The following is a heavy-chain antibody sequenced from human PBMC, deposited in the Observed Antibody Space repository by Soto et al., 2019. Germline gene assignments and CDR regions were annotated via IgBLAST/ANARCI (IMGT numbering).Heavy chain of an antibody. Sequence: EVQLVESGGGLVQPGGSLRLSCAASGFTFGTYWMSWVRQAPGKGLEWVANINEDGSKNYYVDSVRGRFTISRDNAQKSLYLPMSSLRAEDTAVYYCARSGDVATVTDYWGQGTLVTVSS. J-gene: IGHJ4*02. CDR3: ARSGDVATVTDY. V-gene: IGHV3-7*01. CDR1: GFTFGTYW. D-gene: IGHD4-17*01. CDR2: INEDGSKN.